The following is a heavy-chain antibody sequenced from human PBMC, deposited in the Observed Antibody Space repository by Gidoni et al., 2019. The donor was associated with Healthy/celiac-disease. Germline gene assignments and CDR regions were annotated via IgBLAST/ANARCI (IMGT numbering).Heavy chain of an antibody. V-gene: IGHV2-26*01. CDR3: ARIRDYGGNRLDY. CDR2: IFSNDEK. J-gene: IGHJ4*02. D-gene: IGHD4-17*01. CDR1: GFSLSNARMG. Sequence: QVTLKESGPVLVKPTETLTLTCTVSGFSLSNARMGVSWIRQPPGKALEWLAHIFSNDEKSYSTSLKSRLTISKDTSKSQVVLTMTNMDPVDTATYYCARIRDYGGNRLDYWGQGTLVTVSS.